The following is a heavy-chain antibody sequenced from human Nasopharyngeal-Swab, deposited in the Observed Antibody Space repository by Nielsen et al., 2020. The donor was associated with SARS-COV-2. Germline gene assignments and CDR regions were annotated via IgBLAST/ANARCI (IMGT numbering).Heavy chain of an antibody. D-gene: IGHD6-19*01. V-gene: IGHV3-23*01. CDR3: AKKYGTRGWYVGLDS. Sequence: GGSLRLSCAASGFGFSAFAMSWVRQAPGKGLEWVSAAGGNDGSTFYADSVRGRFTISRDNSKNTLYLQMNSLRAEDTALYYCAKKYGTRGWYVGLDSWGQGTQVTVSS. J-gene: IGHJ4*02. CDR2: AGGNDGST. CDR1: GFGFSAFA.